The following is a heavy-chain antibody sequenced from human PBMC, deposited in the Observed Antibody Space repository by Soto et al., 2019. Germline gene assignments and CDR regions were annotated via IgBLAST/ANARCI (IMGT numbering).Heavy chain of an antibody. D-gene: IGHD3-3*01. V-gene: IGHV3-7*01. CDR2: IKQDGSEK. CDR3: ARDASTYYDFWSGYPTTLDAFDI. J-gene: IGHJ3*02. Sequence: PGGSLRLSCAASGFTFSSYWMSWVRQAPGKGLEWVANIKQDGSEKYYVDSVKGRFTISRDNAKNSLYLKMNSLRAEDTAVYYCARDASTYYDFWSGYPTTLDAFDIWGQGTMVTVSS. CDR1: GFTFSSYW.